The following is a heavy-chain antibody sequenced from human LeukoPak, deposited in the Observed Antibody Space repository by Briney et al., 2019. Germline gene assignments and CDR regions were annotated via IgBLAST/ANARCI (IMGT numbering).Heavy chain of an antibody. D-gene: IGHD6-19*01. J-gene: IGHJ4*02. V-gene: IGHV1-18*01. Sequence: ASVKVSCKASGYTFTSYDINWVRQATGQGLEWMGWISAYNGNTNYAQKLQGRVTMTTNTSTSTAYMELRSLRSDDTAVYYCARAYGSGWFDYWGQGTLVTVSS. CDR1: GYTFTSYD. CDR3: ARAYGSGWFDY. CDR2: ISAYNGNT.